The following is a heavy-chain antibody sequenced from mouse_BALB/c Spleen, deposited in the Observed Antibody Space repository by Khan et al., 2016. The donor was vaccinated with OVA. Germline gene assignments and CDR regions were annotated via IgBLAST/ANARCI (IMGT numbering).Heavy chain of an antibody. CDR2: IWSAGST. J-gene: IGHJ3*01. CDR1: GFSFTNYS. V-gene: IGHV2-2*02. D-gene: IGHD2-4*01. Sequence: QVQLKQSGPGLVQPSQSLSITCTVSGFSFTNYSVHWVRQSPGKGLEWLGVIWSAGSTDYNEAFISRLTIRKDNSRSQVFIKINSLKPNDTAIYXCARMCYDYGRGGLFAYWGQGTLVTVAA. CDR3: ARMCYDYGRGGLFAY.